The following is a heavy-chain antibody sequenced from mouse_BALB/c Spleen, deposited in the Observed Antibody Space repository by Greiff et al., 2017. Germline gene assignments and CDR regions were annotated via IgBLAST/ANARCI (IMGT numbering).Heavy chain of an antibody. V-gene: IGHV3-2*02. CDR3: ARRGMIKSYWYCDV. Sequence: EVKLMESGPGLVKPSQSLSLTCTVTGYSITSDYAWNWIRQFPGNKLEWMGYISYSGSTSYNPSLKSRISITRDTSKNQFFLQLNSVTTEDTATYYCARRGMIKSYWYCDVWGAGTTVTVSS. J-gene: IGHJ1*01. CDR1: GYSITSDYA. D-gene: IGHD2-4*01. CDR2: ISYSGST.